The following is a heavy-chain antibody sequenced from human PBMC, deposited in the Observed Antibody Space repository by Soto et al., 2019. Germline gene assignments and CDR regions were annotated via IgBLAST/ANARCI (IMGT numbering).Heavy chain of an antibody. D-gene: IGHD3-22*01. CDR1: GFTFSDYQ. Sequence: GGSLRLSCAASGFTFSDYQMSWIRQAPGKGLEWVSYISSSGDNTYYADSVKGRFTISRDNAKNSLYLQMNSLRAEDTAVYYCARDLGYYASSGYFDYWGQGTLVTVSS. V-gene: IGHV3-11*01. J-gene: IGHJ4*02. CDR3: ARDLGYYASSGYFDY. CDR2: ISSSGDNT.